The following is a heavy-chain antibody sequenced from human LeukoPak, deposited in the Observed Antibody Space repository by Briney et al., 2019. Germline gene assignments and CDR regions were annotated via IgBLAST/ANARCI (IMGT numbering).Heavy chain of an antibody. J-gene: IGHJ3*02. V-gene: IGHV4-59*08. CDR2: VYYSGST. CDR3: ARGPYSYDSSGAFDI. Sequence: SETLSLTCTVSGGSISSYYWSWIRQPPGKGLEWIGYVYYSGSTNYNPSLKSRVTISVDTSKNQFSLKLSSVTAADTAVYFCARGPYSYDSSGAFDIWGQGTMVTVSS. D-gene: IGHD3-22*01. CDR1: GGSISSYY.